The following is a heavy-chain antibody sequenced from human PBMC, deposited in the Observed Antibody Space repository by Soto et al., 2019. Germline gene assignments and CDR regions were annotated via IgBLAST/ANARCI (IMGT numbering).Heavy chain of an antibody. V-gene: IGHV3-9*01. D-gene: IGHD6-13*01. Sequence: GGSLRLSCTASGFTFDDYAMHWVRQAPGKGLEWVSGISRSSGKIGYVDSVKGRFTISRDNAKNSLYLQMNSLRAEDTAVYYCARLASGVYAFDIWGQGTMVTVSS. CDR2: ISRSSGKI. J-gene: IGHJ3*02. CDR1: GFTFDDYA. CDR3: ARLASGVYAFDI.